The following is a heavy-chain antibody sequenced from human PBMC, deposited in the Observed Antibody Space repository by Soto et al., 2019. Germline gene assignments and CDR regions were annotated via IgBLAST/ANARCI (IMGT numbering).Heavy chain of an antibody. Sequence: GASVKVSCKASGYTFTSYYMHWVRQAPGQGLEWMGIINPSGGSTSYAQKLQGRVTMTTDTSTSTAYMELRSLRSDDTAVYYCARVGYSDNWFDPWGQGTLVTVSS. CDR1: GYTFTSYY. D-gene: IGHD1-1*01. CDR2: INPSGGST. V-gene: IGHV1-46*01. J-gene: IGHJ5*02. CDR3: ARVGYSDNWFDP.